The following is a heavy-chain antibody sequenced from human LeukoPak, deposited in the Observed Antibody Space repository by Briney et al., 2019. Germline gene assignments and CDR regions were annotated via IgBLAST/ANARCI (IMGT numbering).Heavy chain of an antibody. V-gene: IGHV3-21*01. CDR2: ISSSSYI. D-gene: IGHD1-14*01. CDR1: GFTFSRYS. Sequence: GGSLRLSCAASGFTFSRYSMNWVRQAPGKGLEWVSSISSSSYIYYADSVKGRFTISRDNAKNSLYLQMNSLRGEDTAVYYCARDFQPRRAAFDIWGQGTMVTVSS. CDR3: ARDFQPRRAAFDI. J-gene: IGHJ3*02.